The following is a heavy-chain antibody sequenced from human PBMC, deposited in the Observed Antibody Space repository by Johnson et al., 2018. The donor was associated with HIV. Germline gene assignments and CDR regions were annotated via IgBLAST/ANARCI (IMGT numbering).Heavy chain of an antibody. CDR2: IYSGGST. D-gene: IGHD5-18*01. CDR1: GFTVSSNY. Sequence: VQLMESGGGLIQPGGSLRLSCAASGFTVSSNYMSWVRQAPGKGLEWVSVIYSGGSTYYADSVKGRFTIPRENDKNSLYMQMNSLTAEDTAVYYCAREAPQPSDAYDIWGQGTMVSVSS. CDR3: AREAPQPSDAYDI. J-gene: IGHJ3*02. V-gene: IGHV3-53*01.